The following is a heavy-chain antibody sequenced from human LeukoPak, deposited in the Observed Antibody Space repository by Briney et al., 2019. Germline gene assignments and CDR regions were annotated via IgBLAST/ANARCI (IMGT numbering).Heavy chain of an antibody. CDR2: FNHNWGT. CDR3: AASIWFGIYPDY. V-gene: IGHV4-34*01. Sequence: SETLSLTCAVYSGSSSGYYWTWFRQPPGKGLEWIGEFNHNWGTKYNPSLNSRVTISVDTSNNHLSLKLTSVTAADTAVYYCAASIWFGIYPDYWGQGTLVTVSS. J-gene: IGHJ4*02. CDR1: SGSSSGYY. D-gene: IGHD3-10*01.